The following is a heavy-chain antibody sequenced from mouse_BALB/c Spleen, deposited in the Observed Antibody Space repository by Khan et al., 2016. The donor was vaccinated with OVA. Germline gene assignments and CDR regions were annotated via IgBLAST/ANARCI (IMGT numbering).Heavy chain of an antibody. V-gene: IGHV5-6-5*01. CDR2: ISRANNI. D-gene: IGHD1-1*01. Sequence: VQLKESGGGLVKPGGSLKLSCAASGFTFNNYAMFWVRQTPEKRLEWVASISRANNIYYPDSVKGRFTISRDNARNILYLEMSSLRSEDTAMYYCTRGYYFGEMDYWGQGTSVTVSS. CDR1: GFTFNNYA. J-gene: IGHJ4*01. CDR3: TRGYYFGEMDY.